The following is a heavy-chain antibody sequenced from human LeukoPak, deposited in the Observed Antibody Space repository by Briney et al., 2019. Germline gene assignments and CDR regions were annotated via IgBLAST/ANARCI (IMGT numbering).Heavy chain of an antibody. Sequence: GGSLRLSCAASGFTVRSNYMSWVRQAPGKGLEWVSVIYSGGSTYYADSVKGRLTISRDNSKNTLYLQMNSLRAEDTAVYYCASRSTSCYYYYYGMDVWGQGTTVTVSS. D-gene: IGHD2-2*01. CDR2: IYSGGST. CDR3: ASRSTSCYYYYYGMDV. CDR1: GFTVRSNY. J-gene: IGHJ6*02. V-gene: IGHV3-66*02.